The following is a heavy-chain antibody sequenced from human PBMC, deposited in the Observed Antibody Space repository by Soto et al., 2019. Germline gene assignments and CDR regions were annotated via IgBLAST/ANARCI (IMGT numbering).Heavy chain of an antibody. CDR1: GFSFSTYA. D-gene: IGHD3-10*01. Sequence: GGSLRLSCAVSGFSFSTYAMSWVRQAPGKGLEWVSGISAGGGNTYYADSVRGRFTISRDNSKDTLYLQITSLRAEDTAVYYCANRYYGSGSYDPEGPWYLDLWGRGTLVTVSS. V-gene: IGHV3-23*01. CDR3: ANRYYGSGSYDPEGPWYLDL. J-gene: IGHJ2*01. CDR2: ISAGGGNT.